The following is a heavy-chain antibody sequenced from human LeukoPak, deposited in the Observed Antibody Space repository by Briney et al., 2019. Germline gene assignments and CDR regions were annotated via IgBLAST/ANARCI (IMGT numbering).Heavy chain of an antibody. V-gene: IGHV3-23*01. D-gene: IGHD3-10*01. Sequence: GGSLRLSCAASGFTFNSYSMNWVRQAPGKGLEWVSVISPLGETIYYADSVKGRFTISRDNSKNTLYLQMNSLRAEDTDVYYCAKSHGSCYSIDYWGQGTLVTVSS. CDR1: GFTFNSYS. CDR3: AKSHGSCYSIDY. J-gene: IGHJ4*02. CDR2: ISPLGETI.